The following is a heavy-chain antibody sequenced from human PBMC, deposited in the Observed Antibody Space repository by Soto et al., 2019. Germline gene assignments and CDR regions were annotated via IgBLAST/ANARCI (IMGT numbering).Heavy chain of an antibody. Sequence: ASETLSLTCTVSGGYVSSTAYYWTWIRQSPGKTLEWIGYISNSGTNYNPSLKSRVTISTDTSKNQFSLKLTSVTVADTAVYFCARGGALRYYFDYWGQGAPVTVSS. CDR1: GGYVSSTAYY. CDR2: ISNSGT. D-gene: IGHD1-26*01. V-gene: IGHV4-61*08. J-gene: IGHJ4*02. CDR3: ARGGALRYYFDY.